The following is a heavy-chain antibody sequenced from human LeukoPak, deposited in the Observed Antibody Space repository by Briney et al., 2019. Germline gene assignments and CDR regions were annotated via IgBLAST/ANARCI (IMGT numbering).Heavy chain of an antibody. J-gene: IGHJ4*02. CDR1: GGSVSSGSYY. Sequence: SETLSLTCTVSGGSVSSGSYYWSWIRQPPGKGLEWIGYIYYSGSTNYNPSLKSRVTISVDTSKNQFSLKLSSVTAAETAVYYCAGSSSGWTDYCGQGTLVTVSS. D-gene: IGHD6-19*01. V-gene: IGHV4-61*01. CDR2: IYYSGST. CDR3: AGSSSGWTDY.